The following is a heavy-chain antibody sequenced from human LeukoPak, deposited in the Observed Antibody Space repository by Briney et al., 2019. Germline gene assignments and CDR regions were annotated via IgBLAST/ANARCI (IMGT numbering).Heavy chain of an antibody. J-gene: IGHJ4*02. D-gene: IGHD6-19*01. CDR3: ARVKDSSGWYVYFDY. CDR1: GFTFSSYS. CDR2: ISSSSSTI. V-gene: IGHV3-48*01. Sequence: PGGSLTLSCAASGFTFSSYSMSWVRQAPGKGLEWVSFISSSSSTIYYADSVNGRFTIFRDNAKNSLYLQMNSLRAEDTAVYYCARVKDSSGWYVYFDYWGQGTLVTVSS.